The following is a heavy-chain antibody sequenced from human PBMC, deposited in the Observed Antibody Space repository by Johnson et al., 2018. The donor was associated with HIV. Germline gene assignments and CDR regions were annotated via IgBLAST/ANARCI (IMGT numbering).Heavy chain of an antibody. V-gene: IGHV3-43D*03. Sequence: VQLVESGGVVVWPGGSLRLSCAASGFAFADYGMHWVRQPPGKGLEWVSFIDWDGISAYYADSVKGRFTISRDNNKNSLYLEMNSLRAEDTALYYCAKGPGDALDIWGQRTMVTVSS. CDR3: AKGPGDALDI. J-gene: IGHJ3*02. CDR2: IDWDGISA. CDR1: GFAFADYG.